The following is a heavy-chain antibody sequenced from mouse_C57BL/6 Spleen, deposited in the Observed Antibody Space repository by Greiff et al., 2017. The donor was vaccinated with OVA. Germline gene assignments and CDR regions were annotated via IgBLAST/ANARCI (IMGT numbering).Heavy chain of an antibody. CDR3: ARGGTVVADDY. Sequence: QVQLQQPEAELVRPGSSVKLSCKASGYTFTSYWMDWVKQRPGQGLEWIGNIYPSDSETHYNQKFKDKATLTVDKSSSTAYMQLSSLTSEDSAVYYCARGGTVVADDYWGQGTTLTVSS. CDR2: IYPSDSET. V-gene: IGHV1-61*01. J-gene: IGHJ2*01. D-gene: IGHD1-1*01. CDR1: GYTFTSYW.